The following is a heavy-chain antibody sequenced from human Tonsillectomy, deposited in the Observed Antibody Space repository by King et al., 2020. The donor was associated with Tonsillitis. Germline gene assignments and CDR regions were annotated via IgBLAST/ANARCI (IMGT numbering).Heavy chain of an antibody. J-gene: IGHJ4*02. Sequence: QVQLQESGPGLVKPSETLSLTCTVSGSSISSYYWSWIRRPPGKRLEWIGFIYYSGSTNYNPSLKSRVTLSLDTSKNQFSLKLSSVTAADTAVYYCARSRGDYGDNGLDYWGQGTLVTVSS. CDR2: IYYSGST. D-gene: IGHD4-17*01. V-gene: IGHV4-59*01. CDR1: GSSISSYY. CDR3: ARSRGDYGDNGLDY.